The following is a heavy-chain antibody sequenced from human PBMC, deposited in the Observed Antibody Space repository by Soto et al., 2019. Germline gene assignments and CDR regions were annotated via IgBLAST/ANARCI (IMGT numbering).Heavy chain of an antibody. V-gene: IGHV1-69*02. J-gene: IGHJ4*02. CDR3: ARGPLVVLDYFES. Sequence: QVQLVQSGTEVKKPGSSVKVSCKASGGTFRNYPINWVRQAPGQGLEWMGSIFPLTDIPDYAQNFQARLKISPNKSTSTDYMELSSRTADDTAMYFCARGPLVVLDYFESWGQGTLVTVSS. CDR1: GGTFRNYP. CDR2: IFPLTDIP.